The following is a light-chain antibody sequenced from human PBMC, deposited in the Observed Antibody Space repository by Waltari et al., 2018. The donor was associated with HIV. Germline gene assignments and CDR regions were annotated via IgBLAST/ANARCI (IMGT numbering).Light chain of an antibody. CDR1: NLNIGSNY. J-gene: IGLJ3*02. V-gene: IGLV1-47*01. CDR3: SAWDDSLRGWV. CDR2: GND. Sequence: QSVLTQPPSASGTPGQGVTIPCSGSNLNIGSNYVYWYQQLPGTAPKLLLHGNDQRPSGVPDRFPGSKSGNSASLAISGLRSEDEADYYCSAWDDSLRGWVFGGGTKLTVL.